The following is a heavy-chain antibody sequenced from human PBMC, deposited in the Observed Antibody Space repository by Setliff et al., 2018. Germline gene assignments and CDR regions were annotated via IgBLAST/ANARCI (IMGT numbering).Heavy chain of an antibody. J-gene: IGHJ5*02. Sequence: PSETLSLTCTVSGGFIRDYYWNWIRQSPGKGLEWIGYMYYRGTTNYNSSLKSRVTISIDMSKNQFSLKLSSATAADTAAYFCAAVGIDAGGGWFDPWGHGIPVTVSS. CDR1: GGFIRDYY. CDR3: AAVGIDAGGGWFDP. CDR2: MYYRGTT. V-gene: IGHV4-59*03. D-gene: IGHD1-26*01.